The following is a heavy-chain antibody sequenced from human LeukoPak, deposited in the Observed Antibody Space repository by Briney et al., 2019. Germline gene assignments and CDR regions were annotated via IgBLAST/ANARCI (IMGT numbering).Heavy chain of an antibody. CDR2: LSASGGTT. J-gene: IGHJ5*02. CDR1: GFTFSSYA. CDR3: AKDPREYCSSTSCPNWFDP. Sequence: GGSLRLSCAASGFTFSSYAMSWVRQAPGKGLEWVSSLSASGGTTYYADSVKGRFTISRDNSKNTLYLQMYSLRAEDSAVYYCAKDPREYCSSTSCPNWFDPWGQGTLVTDSS. D-gene: IGHD2-2*01. V-gene: IGHV3-23*01.